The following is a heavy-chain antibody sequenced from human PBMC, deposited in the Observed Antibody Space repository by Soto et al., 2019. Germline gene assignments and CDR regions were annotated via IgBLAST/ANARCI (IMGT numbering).Heavy chain of an antibody. Sequence: QVQLVQSGAEVKKPGSSVRVSCQASGATFNTITINWVRQAPGQGLEWMGGFVPVFGSATYAQQFRGRLTISADASTRTFYMLLRELKSEDTALYFCVREDDTTGSYSGFDPWGPGTLVTVSS. CDR1: GATFNTIT. V-gene: IGHV1-69*01. D-gene: IGHD3-22*01. CDR3: VREDDTTGSYSGFDP. CDR2: FVPVFGSA. J-gene: IGHJ5*02.